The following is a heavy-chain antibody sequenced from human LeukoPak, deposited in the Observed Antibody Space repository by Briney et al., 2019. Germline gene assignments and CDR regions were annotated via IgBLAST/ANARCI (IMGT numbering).Heavy chain of an antibody. CDR3: ARDMDTMVRGVITNWFDP. J-gene: IGHJ5*02. D-gene: IGHD3-10*01. CDR1: GGTFSSYA. Sequence: SVKVYCKASGGTFSSYAISWVRQAPGQGLEWMGGIIPIFGTANYAQKFQGRVTITADESTSTAYMELSSLRSEDTAVYYCARDMDTMVRGVITNWFDPWGQGTLVTVSS. V-gene: IGHV1-69*13. CDR2: IIPIFGTA.